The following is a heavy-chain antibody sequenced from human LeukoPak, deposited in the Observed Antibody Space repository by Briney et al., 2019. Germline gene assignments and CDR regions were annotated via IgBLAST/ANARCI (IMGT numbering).Heavy chain of an antibody. D-gene: IGHD3-22*01. CDR2: MYLSGTT. Sequence: PSGTLSLTCTVSGDSINNLWNWVRQPPGKGLEWIGEMYLSGTTHSNPSVKSRVTISIDKSKNQFFLNLSSVTAADTTVYYCAGLVGRYSSGLYYYYFDYWGQGTLVTVSS. V-gene: IGHV4-4*02. CDR3: AGLVGRYSSGLYYYYFDY. CDR1: GDSINNL. J-gene: IGHJ4*02.